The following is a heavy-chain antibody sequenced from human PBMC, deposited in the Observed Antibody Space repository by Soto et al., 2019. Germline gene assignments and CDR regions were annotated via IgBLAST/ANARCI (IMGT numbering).Heavy chain of an antibody. CDR1: GFSLSTSGVG. CDR3: AHSHPFGYCYCGMDV. Sequence: QITLKESGPTLVKPTQTLTLTCTFSGFSLSTSGVGVGWIRQPPGKALEWLALIYWNDDKRYSPSLKSRLTIPKAPSKNQVVLTMTNMDPVDTATYYCAHSHPFGYCYCGMDVWGQGTTVTVSS. J-gene: IGHJ6*02. V-gene: IGHV2-5*01. D-gene: IGHD3-10*01. CDR2: IYWNDDK.